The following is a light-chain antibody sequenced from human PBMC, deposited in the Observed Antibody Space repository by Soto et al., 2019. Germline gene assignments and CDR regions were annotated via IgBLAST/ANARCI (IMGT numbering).Light chain of an antibody. CDR2: DVT. J-gene: IGLJ1*01. CDR1: SNDVGLYNY. Sequence: QSVLTQPASVSGSPGQSITISCTGTSNDVGLYNYVSWYQQHPGKAPKLMIYDVTERPSGVSNRFSGSKSGNTASLTISGLQAEDEGDYYCSSYTISTTYVLGTGTKVTV. CDR3: SSYTISTTYV. V-gene: IGLV2-14*03.